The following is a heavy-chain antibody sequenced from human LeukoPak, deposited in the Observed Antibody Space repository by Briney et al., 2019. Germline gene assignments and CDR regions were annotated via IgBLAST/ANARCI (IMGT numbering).Heavy chain of an antibody. V-gene: IGHV1-46*01. CDR1: GYTFISYG. CDR3: ARVAYSGYGEDY. D-gene: IGHD5-12*01. CDR2: INPSGGST. J-gene: IGHJ4*02. Sequence: GASVKVSCKASGYTFISYGISWVRQAPGQGLEWMGIINPSGGSTSYAQKFQGRVTMTRDTSTSTVYMELSSLRSEDTAVYYCARVAYSGYGEDYWGQGTLVTVSS.